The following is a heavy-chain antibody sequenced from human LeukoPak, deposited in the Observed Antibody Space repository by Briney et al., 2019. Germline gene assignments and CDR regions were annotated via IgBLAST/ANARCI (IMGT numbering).Heavy chain of an antibody. CDR1: GFTFSSYS. D-gene: IGHD3-22*01. V-gene: IGHV3-48*01. CDR2: ISSSSSTI. Sequence: PGGSLRLSCAASGFTFSSYSMNWVCQAPGKGLEWVSYISSSSSTIYYADSVKGRFTISRDNAKNSLYLQMNSLRAEDTAVYYCARGLHYYDSSAYYYPDTFDIWGQGTMVTVSS. CDR3: ARGLHYYDSSAYYYPDTFDI. J-gene: IGHJ3*02.